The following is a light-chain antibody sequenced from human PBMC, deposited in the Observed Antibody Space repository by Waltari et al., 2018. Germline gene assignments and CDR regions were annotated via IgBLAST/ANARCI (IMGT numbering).Light chain of an antibody. J-gene: IGLJ3*02. CDR2: GNN. Sequence: QSILTQPTSVSGAPGQRVTISCTGSSSNIGAGHDVHWYQAFPGTTPKLLIYGNNNRPSGVPGRFAGSKSGSSASLAINGLQAEDEADYYCQSFDSNVRGGVVFGGGTKVTVL. CDR1: SSNIGAGHD. V-gene: IGLV1-40*01. CDR3: QSFDSNVRGGVV.